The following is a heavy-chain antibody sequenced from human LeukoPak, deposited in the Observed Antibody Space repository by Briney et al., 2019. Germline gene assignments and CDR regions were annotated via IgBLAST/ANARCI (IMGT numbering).Heavy chain of an antibody. CDR1: GGSISSYY. CDR3: ARTVAGPVYYFDY. J-gene: IGHJ4*02. D-gene: IGHD6-19*01. V-gene: IGHV4-59*08. CDR2: IYYSGST. Sequence: SETLSLTCTVSGGSISSYYWSWIRQPPGKGLEWIGYIYYSGSTNYNPSLKSRVTISVDTSKNQFSLKLSSVTAADTAVYYCARTVAGPVYYFDYRGQGTLVTVSS.